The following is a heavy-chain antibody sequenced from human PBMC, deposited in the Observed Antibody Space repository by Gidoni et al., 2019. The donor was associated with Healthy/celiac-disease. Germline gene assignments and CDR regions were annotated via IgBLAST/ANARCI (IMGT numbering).Heavy chain of an antibody. CDR2: IYYSGST. CDR1: GGSISRYY. D-gene: IGHD6-13*01. CDR3: ARPSRAAAGAIQH. V-gene: IGHV4-59*08. J-gene: IGHJ1*01. Sequence: QVQLQESGPGLVKPSETLSLICPVFGGSISRYYCSWIRQPPGKGLEWIGYIYYSGSTNYNPSLKSRVTISVDTSKNQFSLKLSSVTAADTAVYYCARPSRAAAGAIQHWGQGTLVTVSS.